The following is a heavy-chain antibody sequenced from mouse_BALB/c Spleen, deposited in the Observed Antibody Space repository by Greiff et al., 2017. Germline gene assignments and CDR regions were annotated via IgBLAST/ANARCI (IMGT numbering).Heavy chain of an antibody. J-gene: IGHJ3*01. D-gene: IGHD1-1*01. Sequence: EVQRVESGGGLVQPGGSLRLSCATSGFTFTDYYMSWVRQPPGKALEWLGFIRNKANGYTTEYSASVKGRFTISRDNPKNTLFLQMTSLRSEDTAMYYCARSGYGSSYRAWFAYWGQGTLVTVSA. CDR2: IRNKANGYTT. CDR1: GFTFTDYY. CDR3: ARSGYGSSYRAWFAY. V-gene: IGHV7-3*02.